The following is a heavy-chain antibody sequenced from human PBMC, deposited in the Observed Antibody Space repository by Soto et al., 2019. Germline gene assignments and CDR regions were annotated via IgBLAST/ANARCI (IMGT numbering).Heavy chain of an antibody. D-gene: IGHD5-12*01. Sequence: QVQLVESGGGVVQPGRSLRLSCEVSGFSLSGYGMHWVRQAPGKGLEWVAVIWYDGTTKNYADSVKGRFTISRDSSKNKGDLQMDSLKVEDKAVYYCARDVDRTSHLNWFAPWGQGVMVTVSS. V-gene: IGHV3-33*01. CDR1: GFSLSGYG. CDR2: IWYDGTTK. CDR3: ARDVDRTSHLNWFAP. J-gene: IGHJ5*02.